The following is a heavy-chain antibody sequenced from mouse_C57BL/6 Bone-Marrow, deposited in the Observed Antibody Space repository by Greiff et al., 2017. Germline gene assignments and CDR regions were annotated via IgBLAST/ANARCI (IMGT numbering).Heavy chain of an antibody. J-gene: IGHJ4*01. D-gene: IGHD2-4*01. CDR3: SRGYDYDYAMDY. CDR2: INPNYGTT. CDR1: GYSFTDYN. V-gene: IGHV1-39*01. Sequence: VQLQPSGPELVKPGASVKISCKASGYSFTDYNMNWVKQSNGKSLEWIGVINPNYGTTSYNQQFKGKATLTVDQSSSTAYMQLNSLTSEKSAVYYLSRGYDYDYAMDYWGQGTSVTVSS.